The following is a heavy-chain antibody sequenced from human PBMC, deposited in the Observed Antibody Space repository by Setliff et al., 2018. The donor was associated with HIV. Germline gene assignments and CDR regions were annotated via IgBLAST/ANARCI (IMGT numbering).Heavy chain of an antibody. CDR2: IDQDGNKK. CDR3: AALSLRTNSVYGIISTRFDP. V-gene: IGHV3-7*03. J-gene: IGHJ5*02. CDR1: GFAFSGFW. Sequence: GESLKISCAASGFAFSGFWMSWARQAPGEGLEWVANIDQDGNKKYYVGSVKGRFTISRDNAKNSLFLQMSSLRADDTAVYYCAALSLRTNSVYGIISTRFDPWGQGTLVTVSS. D-gene: IGHD2-8*01.